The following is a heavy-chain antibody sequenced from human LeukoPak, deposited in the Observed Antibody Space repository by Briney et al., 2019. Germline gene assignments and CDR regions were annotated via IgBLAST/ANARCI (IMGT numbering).Heavy chain of an antibody. CDR2: IRYDGSNK. Sequence: GGSLSLSCAASGFTFSNYVMSWVRQAPGKGLEWVAFIRYDGSNKYYADSVKGRFTISRDNSKNTLYLQMNSLRAEDTAVYYCAKGLLSSSGRSHYWGQGTLVTVSS. V-gene: IGHV3-30*02. J-gene: IGHJ4*02. CDR3: AKGLLSSSGRSHY. D-gene: IGHD6-6*01. CDR1: GFTFSNYV.